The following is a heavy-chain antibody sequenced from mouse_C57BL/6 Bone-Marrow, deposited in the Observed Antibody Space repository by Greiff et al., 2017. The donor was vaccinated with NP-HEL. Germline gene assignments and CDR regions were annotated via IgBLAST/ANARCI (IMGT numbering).Heavy chain of an antibody. CDR3: ARPLQITTVITPFDY. J-gene: IGHJ2*01. Sequence: QVQLQQPGAELVKPGASVKLSCKASGYTFTSYWMQWVKQRPGQGLEWIGEIDPSDSYTNYNQKFKGKATLTVDTSSSTAYMQLSSLTSEDSAVYYCARPLQITTVITPFDYWGQGTTLTVTS. V-gene: IGHV1-50*01. CDR2: IDPSDSYT. D-gene: IGHD1-1*01. CDR1: GYTFTSYW.